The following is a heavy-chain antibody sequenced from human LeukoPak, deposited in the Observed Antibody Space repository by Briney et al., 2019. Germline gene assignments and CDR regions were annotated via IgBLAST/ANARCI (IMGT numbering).Heavy chain of an antibody. CDR2: IYSGGST. Sequence: GGSLRLSCAASGFTVSSNYMSWVRQAPGKGLEWVSGIYSGGSTYYAASVQGRFTISRDNSKNTLYLQMNSLRAEDTAVYYCARTTYYDILTGYWGLGLNAFYIWGQGTMVTVSS. CDR3: ARTTYYDILTGYWGLGLNAFYI. V-gene: IGHV3-66*01. D-gene: IGHD3-9*01. CDR1: GFTVSSNY. J-gene: IGHJ3*02.